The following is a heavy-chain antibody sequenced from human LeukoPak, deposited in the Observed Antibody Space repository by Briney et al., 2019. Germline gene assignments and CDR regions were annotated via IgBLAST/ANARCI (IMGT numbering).Heavy chain of an antibody. J-gene: IGHJ4*02. CDR2: IYYSGST. V-gene: IGHV4-31*03. Sequence: PSQTLSLTCTVSGGSISSGGYHWSWIRQHPGKGLEWIGYIYYSGSTYYNPSLKSRVTISVDTSKNQFSLKLSSVTAADTAVYYCARSAGAKDDILTGYSYFDYWGQGTLVTVSS. D-gene: IGHD3-9*01. CDR1: GGSISSGGYH. CDR3: ARSAGAKDDILTGYSYFDY.